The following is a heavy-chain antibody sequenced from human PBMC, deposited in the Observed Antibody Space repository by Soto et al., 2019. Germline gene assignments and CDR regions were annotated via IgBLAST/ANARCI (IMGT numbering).Heavy chain of an antibody. CDR1: GGSISSGGYY. CDR2: IYHSGNT. Sequence: SETLSLTCIVSGGSISSGGYYWSWIRQLPGKDLEWIGYIYHSGNTYYNSSLKSRLTISVDTSKNQFSLKLTSVTAADTAVYYCARVGISSSDAFDIWGQGTMVTVSS. CDR3: ARVGISSSDAFDI. D-gene: IGHD6-6*01. J-gene: IGHJ3*02. V-gene: IGHV4-31*03.